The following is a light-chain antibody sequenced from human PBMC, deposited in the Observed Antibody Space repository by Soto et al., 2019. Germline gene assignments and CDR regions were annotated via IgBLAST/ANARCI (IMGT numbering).Light chain of an antibody. CDR3: AAWDDSLSALL. CDR2: RSD. Sequence: QSVLTQPPSASGTPGQKVTISFSGSSSNIGSNHVYWYQQFPGSAPRLLIYRSDQRPSGVPDRFSGSKSGTSASLAISGLRSEDEADYYCAAWDDSLSALLFGGGTKLTVL. J-gene: IGLJ2*01. V-gene: IGLV1-47*01. CDR1: SSNIGSNH.